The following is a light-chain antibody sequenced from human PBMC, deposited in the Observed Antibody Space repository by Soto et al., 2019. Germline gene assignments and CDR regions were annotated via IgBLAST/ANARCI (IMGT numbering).Light chain of an antibody. Sequence: EVVMTQSPATLSVSPGERATLSCRASQSISSDLAWYQQKPGQAPRLLIYGASTRASDIPARFSGSGSGTDFILTISRLEPEDFALYYCGQFVSSPPRTFGQGTKVDIK. J-gene: IGKJ1*01. CDR3: GQFVSSPPRT. V-gene: IGKV3-15*01. CDR2: GAS. CDR1: QSISSD.